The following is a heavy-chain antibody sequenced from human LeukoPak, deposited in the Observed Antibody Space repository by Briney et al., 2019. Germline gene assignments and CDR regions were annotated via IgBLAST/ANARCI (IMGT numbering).Heavy chain of an antibody. Sequence: GGSLRLSCAASGFTFDDYAMSWVRQAPGKGLEWVSRINWNGGSTSYADSVKGRFTISRDNAKNSLYLQMNSLRAEDTAVYYCARAPRGVDYYDSSGYNDYWGQGTLVTVSS. CDR2: INWNGGST. CDR3: ARAPRGVDYYDSSGYNDY. CDR1: GFTFDDYA. V-gene: IGHV3-20*04. D-gene: IGHD3-22*01. J-gene: IGHJ4*02.